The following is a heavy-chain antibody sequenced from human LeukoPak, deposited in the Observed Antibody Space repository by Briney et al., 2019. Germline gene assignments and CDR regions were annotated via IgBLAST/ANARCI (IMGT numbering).Heavy chain of an antibody. CDR1: GFTFSSYG. J-gene: IGHJ4*02. Sequence: GGSLRLSCAASGFTFSSYGMSWVRQAPGKGLEWVSAISGSGGSTYYADSVKGRFTISRDNSKNTLYLQMNSLRAEDTAVYYCARGIAAAGRYDYWGQGSLVTVSS. D-gene: IGHD6-13*01. CDR3: ARGIAAAGRYDY. V-gene: IGHV3-23*01. CDR2: ISGSGGST.